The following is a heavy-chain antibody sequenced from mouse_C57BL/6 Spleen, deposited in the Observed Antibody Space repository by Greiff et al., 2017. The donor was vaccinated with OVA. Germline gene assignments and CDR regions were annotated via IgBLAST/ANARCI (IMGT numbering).Heavy chain of an antibody. CDR1: GYTFTSYW. CDR3: ARKDYYGSSHYAMDY. V-gene: IGHV1-50*01. CDR2: IDPSDSYT. D-gene: IGHD1-1*01. Sequence: VQLQQPGAELVKPGASVKLSCKASGYTFTSYWMQWVKQRPGQGLEWIGEIDPSDSYTNYNQKFKGKATLTVDTSSSTAYMQLSSLTSEDSAVYYCARKDYYGSSHYAMDYWGQGTSVTVSS. J-gene: IGHJ4*01.